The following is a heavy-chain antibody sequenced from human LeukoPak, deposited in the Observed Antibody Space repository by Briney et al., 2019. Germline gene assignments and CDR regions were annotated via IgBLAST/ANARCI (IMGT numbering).Heavy chain of an antibody. J-gene: IGHJ6*02. CDR1: GFTFSSYR. Sequence: GGSLRLSCAASGFTFSSYRMKWVRQPRGKGLEWVSSISRSTSYIYYADSVKGRFTSPRDNAMNSLYLQMNSLRAEDTAVYYCARDRYYYGSGSYLWSYGMDVWGQGTTVTVSS. CDR2: ISRSTSYI. D-gene: IGHD3-10*01. V-gene: IGHV3-21*01. CDR3: ARDRYYYGSGSYLWSYGMDV.